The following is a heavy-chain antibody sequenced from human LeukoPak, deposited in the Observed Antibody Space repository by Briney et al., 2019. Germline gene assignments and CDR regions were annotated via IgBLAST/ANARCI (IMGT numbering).Heavy chain of an antibody. V-gene: IGHV4-59*01. D-gene: IGHD5-18*01. CDR1: GGSISSYY. CDR3: ARGGIQLPY. CDR2: IYYSGIT. J-gene: IGHJ4*02. Sequence: SETLSLTCTVSGGSISSYYWSWIRQPPGKGLEWIGYIYYSGITNYNSSLQSRVTTSVDTSKNQFSLNLSSVTAADTAVYYCARGGIQLPYWGQGTLVTVSS.